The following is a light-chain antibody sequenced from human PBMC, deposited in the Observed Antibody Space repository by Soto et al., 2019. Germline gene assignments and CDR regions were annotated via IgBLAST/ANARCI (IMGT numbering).Light chain of an antibody. Sequence: DIQMTQSPSSVSASVGDRVTITCRASQGINNWLAWYQQKPGKGPSLLIYKASNLESGVSSRFSGSGSGTEFTLTISSLQPDDIGTYYCQQNNRYPWTFGQGTKVDIK. J-gene: IGKJ1*01. CDR1: QGINNW. CDR2: KAS. V-gene: IGKV1-5*03. CDR3: QQNNRYPWT.